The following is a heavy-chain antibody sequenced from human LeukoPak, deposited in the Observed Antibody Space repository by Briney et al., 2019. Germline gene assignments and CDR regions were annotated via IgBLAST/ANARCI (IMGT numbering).Heavy chain of an antibody. CDR2: IRSKANSYAT. Sequence: GGSLRLSCAASGFTFSGSAMHWVRQASGKGLEWVGRIRSKANSYATAYAASVKGRFTISRDDSKNTAYLRMNSLKTEDTAVYYCTSKSSIAARASYYYYYMDVWGKGTTVTVSS. CDR3: TSKSSIAARASYYYYYMDV. CDR1: GFTFSGSA. V-gene: IGHV3-73*01. D-gene: IGHD6-6*01. J-gene: IGHJ6*03.